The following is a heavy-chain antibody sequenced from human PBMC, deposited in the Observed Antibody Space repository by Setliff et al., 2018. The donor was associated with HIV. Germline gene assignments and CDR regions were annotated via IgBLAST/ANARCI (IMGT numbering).Heavy chain of an antibody. CDR3: AKDRGEVPTAFFDY. Sequence: EGSLRLSCAASGFIFSSYAMNWVRQAPGKGLEWVSAISGSGGSTYYADSVKGRFTISRDNSKNTIYLQMNSLRAEDTAVYYCAKDRGEVPTAFFDYWGQGTLVTVSS. V-gene: IGHV3-23*01. CDR2: ISGSGGST. CDR1: GFIFSSYA. D-gene: IGHD2-2*01. J-gene: IGHJ4*02.